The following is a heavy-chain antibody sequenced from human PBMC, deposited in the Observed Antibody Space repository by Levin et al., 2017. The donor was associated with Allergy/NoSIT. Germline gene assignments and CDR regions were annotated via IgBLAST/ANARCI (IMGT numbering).Heavy chain of an antibody. CDR3: ARVNKQWLVRGAFDI. V-gene: IGHV3-48*02. D-gene: IGHD6-19*01. CDR2: ISSSSSTI. J-gene: IGHJ3*02. Sequence: LSLTCAASGFTFSSYSMNWVRQAPGKGLEWVSYISSSSSTIYYADSVKGRFTISRDNAKNSLYLQMNSLRDEDTAVYYCARVNKQWLVRGAFDIWGQGTMVTVSS. CDR1: GFTFSSYS.